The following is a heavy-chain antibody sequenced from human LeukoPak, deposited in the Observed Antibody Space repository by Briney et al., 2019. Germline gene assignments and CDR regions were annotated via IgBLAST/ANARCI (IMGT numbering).Heavy chain of an antibody. CDR3: ARMTWHSSGSNWFDP. CDR1: GDFISSSNW. Sequence: SSGTLSLTCAVSGDFISSSNWWSWVRQPPGKGLEWIGSIYYSGSTYYNPSLKSRVTISVDTSKNQFPLKLSSVTAADTAVYYCARMTWHSSGSNWFDPWGQGTLVTVSS. CDR2: IYYSGST. V-gene: IGHV4-4*02. D-gene: IGHD6-19*01. J-gene: IGHJ5*02.